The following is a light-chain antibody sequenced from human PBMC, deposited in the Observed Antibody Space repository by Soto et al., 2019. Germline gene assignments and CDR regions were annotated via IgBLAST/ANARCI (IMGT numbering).Light chain of an antibody. CDR1: SSEVGGYKS. CDR2: EVS. J-gene: IGLJ1*01. V-gene: IGLV2-14*01. CDR3: GSITSSSTSV. Sequence: QSALSQPASVSGSPGQSITISCTGTSSEVGGYKSVSWYQHQPGEAPKLIIYEVSNRPSGVSNRFSGSRSGNTASLTISGIQTEDEADYYCGSITSSSTSVFGSGTKLTVL.